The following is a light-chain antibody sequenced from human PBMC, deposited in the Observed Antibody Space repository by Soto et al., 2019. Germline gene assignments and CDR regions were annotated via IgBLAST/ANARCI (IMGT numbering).Light chain of an antibody. CDR3: SSYTSSSTYD. CDR1: SSDVGGYNY. Sequence: QSALTQPASVSGSPGQSIAISCTGTSSDVGGYNYVSWYQQHPGKAPKLMVYDVNDRPSGVSDRFSGSKSGNTASLTISGLQAEDEADYYCSSYTSSSTYDFGTGTKVTAL. CDR2: DVN. V-gene: IGLV2-14*01. J-gene: IGLJ1*01.